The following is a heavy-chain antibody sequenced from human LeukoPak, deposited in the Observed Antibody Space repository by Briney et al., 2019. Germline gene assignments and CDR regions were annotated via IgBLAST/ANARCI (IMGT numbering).Heavy chain of an antibody. CDR2: ISSSSSYI. Sequence: GGSLRLSCAASGFTFSSYSMNWVRQAPGKGLEWVSSISSSSSYIYYADSVKGRFTISRDNAKNSLYLQMNSLRAEDTAVYYCAREDTAMVWASNDYWGQGTLVTVSS. CDR3: AREDTAMVWASNDY. V-gene: IGHV3-21*01. CDR1: GFTFSSYS. D-gene: IGHD5-18*01. J-gene: IGHJ4*02.